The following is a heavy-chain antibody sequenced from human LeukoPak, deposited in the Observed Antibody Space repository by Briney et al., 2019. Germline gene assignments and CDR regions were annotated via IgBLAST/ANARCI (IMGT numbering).Heavy chain of an antibody. J-gene: IGHJ4*02. CDR3: TTAGTPYYYDSSGPTDY. CDR2: IKSKTDGGTT. CDR1: GFTFSNAW. V-gene: IGHV3-15*01. D-gene: IGHD3-22*01. Sequence: PGGSLRLSCAASGFTFSNAWMSWVRQAPGKGLEWVGRIKSKTDGGTTDYAAPVKGRFTISRDDSKNTLYLQMNSLKTEDTAVYYCTTAGTPYYYDSSGPTDYWGQGTLVTVSS.